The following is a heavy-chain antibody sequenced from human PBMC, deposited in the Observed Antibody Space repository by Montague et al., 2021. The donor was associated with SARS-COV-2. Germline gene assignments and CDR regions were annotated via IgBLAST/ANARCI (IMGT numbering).Heavy chain of an antibody. J-gene: IGHJ5*02. V-gene: IGHV4-34*01. D-gene: IGHD2-21*02. CDR1: AGSFSGYS. Sequence: SETLSLTCAVSAGSFSGYSWSWICQPPAPGLEWNLVINLCCSTNYHSYLTILVTISVATFTAQFSLKLSSVTAADTAVYYCARRSRVVTAIWALWTCLTSGFDPWGQGTPVTVSS. CDR3: ARRSRVVTAIWALWTCLTSGFDP. CDR2: INLCCST.